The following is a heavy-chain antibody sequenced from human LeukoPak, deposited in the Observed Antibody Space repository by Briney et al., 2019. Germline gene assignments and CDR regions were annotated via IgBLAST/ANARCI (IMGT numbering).Heavy chain of an antibody. D-gene: IGHD6-13*01. CDR2: IRYDGSNK. CDR1: GFTFSSYA. Sequence: GGSLRLSCAASGFTFSSYAMHWVRQAPGKGLEWVAFIRYDGSNKYYADSVKGRFTISRDNSKNTLYLQMNSLRAEDTAVYYCAKGGLYSSSPSYYYYYMDVWGKGTTVTVSS. CDR3: AKGGLYSSSPSYYYYYMDV. V-gene: IGHV3-30*02. J-gene: IGHJ6*03.